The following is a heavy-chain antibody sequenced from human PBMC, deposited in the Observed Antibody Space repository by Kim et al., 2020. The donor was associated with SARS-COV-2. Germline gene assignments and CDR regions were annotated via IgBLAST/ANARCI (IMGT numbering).Heavy chain of an antibody. Sequence: ASVKVSCKASGYSFKSYAMFWVRQAPGHGLEWMGWIATNTGDPTYAQGFTVRFVFSFDTSVSTAYLQITSLKAEDTAVYYCARPNYGSGTYRYFDIWGQGTLVTVSS. J-gene: IGHJ4*02. D-gene: IGHD3-10*01. CDR3: ARPNYGSGTYRYFDI. CDR1: GYSFKSYA. CDR2: IATNTGDP. V-gene: IGHV7-4-1*02.